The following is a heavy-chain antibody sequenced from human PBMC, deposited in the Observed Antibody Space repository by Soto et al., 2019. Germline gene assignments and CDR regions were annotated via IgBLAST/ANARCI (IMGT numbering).Heavy chain of an antibody. Sequence: SVKVSCKASGYTFTSYGISWVRQAPGQGLEWMGWISAYNGNTNYAQKLQGRVTMTTDTSTSTAYMELRSLRSDDTAVYYCARNCRDYYGAGSYDFPLRSVCDYWGQGTPVIVSS. CDR1: GYTFTSYG. V-gene: IGHV1-18*01. D-gene: IGHD3-10*01. CDR2: ISAYNGNT. J-gene: IGHJ4*02. CDR3: ARNCRDYYGAGSYDFPLRSVCDY.